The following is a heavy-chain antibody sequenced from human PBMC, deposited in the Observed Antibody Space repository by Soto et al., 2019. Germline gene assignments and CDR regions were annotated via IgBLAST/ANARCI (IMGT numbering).Heavy chain of an antibody. J-gene: IGHJ4*02. D-gene: IGHD2-21*02. CDR2: IYPGDSDT. CDR1: GYRLTGYW. Sequence: GESLKISCDCSGYRLTGYWIAWVRQMPGKGLEWMGIIYPGDSDTRYSPSFKGQVTISADKSTNTAYLQWRSLKASDSAMYYCARSMLVTATQLFDYWGQGTLVTVSS. CDR3: ARSMLVTATQLFDY. V-gene: IGHV5-51*01.